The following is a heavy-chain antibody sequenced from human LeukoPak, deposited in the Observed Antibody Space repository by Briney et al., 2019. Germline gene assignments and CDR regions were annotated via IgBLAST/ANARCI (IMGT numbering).Heavy chain of an antibody. V-gene: IGHV1-69*04. CDR2: IIPILGIA. CDR3: VRSLANYYDSSGYYPREYNWFDP. J-gene: IGHJ5*02. Sequence: ASVKVSCKASGGTFSSYAISWVRQAPGQGLEWRGRIIPILGIANYAQKFQGRVTITADKSTSTAYMELSSLRSEDTAVYYCVRSLANYYDSSGYYPREYNWFDPWGQGTLVTVSS. D-gene: IGHD3-22*01. CDR1: GGTFSSYA.